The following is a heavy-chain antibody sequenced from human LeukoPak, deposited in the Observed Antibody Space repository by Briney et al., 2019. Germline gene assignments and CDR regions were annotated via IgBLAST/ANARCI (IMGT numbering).Heavy chain of an antibody. Sequence: GGSLRLSCAASGFTFSSYAMHWVRQAPGKRLEWVAVISYDGSNKYYADSVKGRFTISRDNSKNTLYLQMNGLRAEDTAVYYCARDQRWLQFGAFDYWGQGTLVTVSS. J-gene: IGHJ4*02. CDR2: ISYDGSNK. V-gene: IGHV3-30-3*01. CDR3: ARDQRWLQFGAFDY. CDR1: GFTFSSYA. D-gene: IGHD5-24*01.